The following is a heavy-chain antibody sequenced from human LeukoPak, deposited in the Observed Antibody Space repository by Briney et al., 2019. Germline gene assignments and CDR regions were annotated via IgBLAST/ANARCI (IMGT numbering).Heavy chain of an antibody. D-gene: IGHD6-6*01. V-gene: IGHV4-59*11. CDR3: AGRVQGRSSEDYFQR. CDR1: GGSISSHF. J-gene: IGHJ1*01. CDR2: LYYSGTT. Sequence: PSETLSLTCTVSGGSISSHFWSWIRQAPGKGLEWIGNLYYSGTTDYNPSLKSRATISVDTSKNQFSLTLTSVTAADTGVYYCAGRVQGRSSEDYFQRWGQGTLVTVSS.